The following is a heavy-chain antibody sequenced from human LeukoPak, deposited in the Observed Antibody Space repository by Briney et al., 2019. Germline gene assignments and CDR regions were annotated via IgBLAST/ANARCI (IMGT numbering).Heavy chain of an antibody. CDR3: ARGGDGYNKYYFDY. D-gene: IGHD5-24*01. CDR1: GFTFSSYS. J-gene: IGHJ4*02. CDR2: ISSSSSYI. Sequence: GGSLRLSCAASGFTFSSYSMNWVRQAPGKGLEWVSSISSSSSYIYYADSVKGRYTISRDNAKNSLYLQMNSLRAEDTAVYYCARGGDGYNKYYFDYWGQGTLVTVSS. V-gene: IGHV3-21*01.